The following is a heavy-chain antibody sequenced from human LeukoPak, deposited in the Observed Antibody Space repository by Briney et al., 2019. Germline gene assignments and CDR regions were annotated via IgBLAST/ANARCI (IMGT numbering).Heavy chain of an antibody. Sequence: SETLSLTCTVSGGSVSSGSYYWSWIRQPPGKGLEWIGYIYYGGSTNYNPSLKSRVTISVDTSKNQFSLKLSSVTAADTAVYYCARVWSSGYYYPYYFDYWGQGTLVTVSS. V-gene: IGHV4-61*01. J-gene: IGHJ4*02. CDR3: ARVWSSGYYYPYYFDY. D-gene: IGHD3-22*01. CDR1: GGSVSSGSYY. CDR2: IYYGGST.